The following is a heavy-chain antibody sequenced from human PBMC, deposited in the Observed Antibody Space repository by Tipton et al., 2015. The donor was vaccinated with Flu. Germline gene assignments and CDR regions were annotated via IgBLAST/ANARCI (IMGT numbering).Heavy chain of an antibody. V-gene: IGHV4-59*12. D-gene: IGHD5-24*01. CDR3: ARVGDGYAYDY. J-gene: IGHJ4*02. CDR1: SDSINNYY. CDR2: IHNSGST. Sequence: TLSLTCSVSSDSINNYYWNWIRQPPGKGLEWIGYIHNSGSTNYNPSLKSRVSLSIDTSKNQSSLKLSSVTAADTAMYYCARVGDGYAYDYWGQGTLVTVSS.